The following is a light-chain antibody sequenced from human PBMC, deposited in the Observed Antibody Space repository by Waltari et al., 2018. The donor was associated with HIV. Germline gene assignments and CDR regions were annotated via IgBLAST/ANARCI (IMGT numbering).Light chain of an antibody. CDR1: TSDVGGFNY. J-gene: IGLJ3*02. CDR3: CSYAGSSTLV. CDR2: NVS. V-gene: IGLV2-23*02. Sequence: QSALTQPASVSGSPGPSITTSCTATTSDVGGFNYACWYQQHPGKAPTLMIYNVSKRPSGVSNRFSGSKSGNTASLTISGLQAEDEADYYCCSYAGSSTLVFGGGTKLTVL.